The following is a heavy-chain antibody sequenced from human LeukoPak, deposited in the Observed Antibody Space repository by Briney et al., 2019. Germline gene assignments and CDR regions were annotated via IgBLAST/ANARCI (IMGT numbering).Heavy chain of an antibody. CDR1: GFTFTTSS. CDR2: ISGSGGST. V-gene: IGHV3-23*01. D-gene: IGHD2-15*01. J-gene: IGHJ4*02. CDR3: AKKDAY. Sequence: GGSLRLSCAASGFTFTTSSMNWGRQAPGKGLEWVSAISGSGGSTYYADSVKGRFTISRDNSKNTLYLQMNSLRAEDTAVYYCAKKDAYWGQGTLVTVSS.